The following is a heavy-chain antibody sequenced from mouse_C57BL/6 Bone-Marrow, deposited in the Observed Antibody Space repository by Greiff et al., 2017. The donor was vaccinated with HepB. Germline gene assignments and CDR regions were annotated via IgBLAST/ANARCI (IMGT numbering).Heavy chain of an antibody. J-gene: IGHJ4*01. CDR3: ASNVGSPYAMDY. CDR2: IYPGSGST. Sequence: VQLQQPGAELVKPGASVKISCKASGYTFTSYWITWVKQRPGQGLEWIGDIYPGSGSTNYNEKFKSKATLTVDTSSSTAYMQLSSLTSEDSAVYYCASNVGSPYAMDYWGQGTSVTVSS. CDR1: GYTFTSYW. D-gene: IGHD1-1*01. V-gene: IGHV1-55*01.